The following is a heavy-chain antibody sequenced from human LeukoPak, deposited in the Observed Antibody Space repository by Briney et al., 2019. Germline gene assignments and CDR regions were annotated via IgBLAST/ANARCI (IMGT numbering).Heavy chain of an antibody. J-gene: IGHJ5*02. CDR1: GGTFSSYA. D-gene: IGHD3-10*01. CDR2: INPNSGGT. Sequence: GASVKVSCKASGGTFSSYAISWVRQAPGQGLEWMGWINPNSGGTNYAQKFQGRVTMTRDTSISTAYMELSRLRSDDTAVYYCARALRGGITMVRGVIRSIDPWGQGTLVTVSS. CDR3: ARALRGGITMVRGVIRSIDP. V-gene: IGHV1-2*02.